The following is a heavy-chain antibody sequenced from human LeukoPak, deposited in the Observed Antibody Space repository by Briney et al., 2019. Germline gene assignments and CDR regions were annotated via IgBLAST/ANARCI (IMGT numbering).Heavy chain of an antibody. CDR2: MNPNSGNT. J-gene: IGHJ5*02. D-gene: IGHD3-10*01. Sequence: ASVKVSCKASGYTFTSYDINWVRQATGQGLEWMGWMNPNSGNTGYAQKFQGRVTMTRNTSISTAYMELSSLRSEDTAVYYCARGLAFRKPPMVRGVWIWFDPWGQGTLVTVSS. CDR3: ARGLAFRKPPMVRGVWIWFDP. V-gene: IGHV1-8*01. CDR1: GYTFTSYD.